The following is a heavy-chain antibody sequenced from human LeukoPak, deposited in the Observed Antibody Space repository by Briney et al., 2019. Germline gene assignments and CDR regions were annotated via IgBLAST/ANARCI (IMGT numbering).Heavy chain of an antibody. D-gene: IGHD2-2*01. CDR1: GFTFGDYG. Sequence: GGSLRLSYTASGFTFGDYGMSWVRQAPGKGLEWVGFIRSKAYGGTTEYAASVKGRFTISRDDSKSIAYLQMNSLKTEDTAVYYCTRDPGVVPAATFGYWGQGTLVTVSS. V-gene: IGHV3-49*04. CDR3: TRDPGVVPAATFGY. CDR2: IRSKAYGGTT. J-gene: IGHJ4*02.